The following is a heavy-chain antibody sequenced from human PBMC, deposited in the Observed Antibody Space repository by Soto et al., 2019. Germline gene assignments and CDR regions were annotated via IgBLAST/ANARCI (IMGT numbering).Heavy chain of an antibody. CDR1: GDSISSSGYY. J-gene: IGHJ4*02. CDR3: ARDSDYYSSGSFDY. V-gene: IGHV4-31*03. Sequence: LSLTCSVSGDSISSSGYYWSWIRQRPGKGLEWIGNIYYSGSSYNNPSLKSRVTISVNTSKNQFSLNLRSVTAADTAVYYCARDSDYYSSGSFDYWGQGTLVTVSS. CDR2: IYYSGSS. D-gene: IGHD3-10*01.